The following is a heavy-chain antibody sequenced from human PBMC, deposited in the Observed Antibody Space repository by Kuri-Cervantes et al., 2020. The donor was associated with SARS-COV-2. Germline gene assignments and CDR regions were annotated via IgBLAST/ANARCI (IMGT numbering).Heavy chain of an antibody. D-gene: IGHD6-13*01. J-gene: IGHJ3*02. V-gene: IGHV1-2*04. Sequence: ASVKVSCKASGYTFTGYYMHWVRQAPGQGLEWMGWINPNSGGTNYAQKFQGWVTMTRDTSTSTVYMELSSLRSEDTAVYYCARTRIAAAGTDAFDIWGQGTIVTVSS. CDR3: ARTRIAAAGTDAFDI. CDR1: GYTFTGYY. CDR2: INPNSGGT.